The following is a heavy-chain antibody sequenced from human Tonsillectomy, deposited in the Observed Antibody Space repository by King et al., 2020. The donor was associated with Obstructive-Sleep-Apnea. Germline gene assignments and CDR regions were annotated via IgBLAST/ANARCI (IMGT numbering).Heavy chain of an antibody. D-gene: IGHD3-16*01. CDR1: GFSVTSSY. CDR2: IYSSGTT. CDR3: ARDRYDYGLDNSTLHYYGMDV. Sequence: VQLVESGGGLVQPGGSLRLSCAASGFSVTSSYINWVRPAPGKGLEGVSVIYSSGTTHYADSLKGRFTISRHNSNNTVYLQMNSLRAEDTAVYYCARDRYDYGLDNSTLHYYGMDVWGQGTTVIVS. J-gene: IGHJ6*02. V-gene: IGHV3-53*04.